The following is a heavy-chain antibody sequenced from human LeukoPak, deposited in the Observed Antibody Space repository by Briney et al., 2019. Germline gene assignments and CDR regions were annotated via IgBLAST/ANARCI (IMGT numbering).Heavy chain of an antibody. CDR3: ARDEYGSGSFGFYYYYMDV. D-gene: IGHD3-10*01. CDR2: IKQDGSEK. J-gene: IGHJ6*03. Sequence: PGGSLRLSCAASGFTFSSYWMSWVRQAPGKGLEWVATIKQDGSEKYYVDSVKGRFTISRDNAKNSLYLQMNSLRAEDTAVYYCARDEYGSGSFGFYYYYMDVWGKGTTVTVSS. V-gene: IGHV3-7*01. CDR1: GFTFSSYW.